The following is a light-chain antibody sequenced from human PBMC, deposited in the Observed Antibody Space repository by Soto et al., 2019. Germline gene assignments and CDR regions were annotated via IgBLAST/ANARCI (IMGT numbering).Light chain of an antibody. CDR1: SDDVGRYNY. CDR3: SSYGGSNNFV. Sequence: QSALTQPPSASGSPGQSVTISCTGTSDDVGRYNYVSWYQHHPGKAPKLMIFEVNKRPSGVPDRFSGSKSGNTASLTVYGLQADDEADYYCSSYGGSNNFVFGGGTKLTVL. J-gene: IGLJ3*02. V-gene: IGLV2-8*01. CDR2: EVN.